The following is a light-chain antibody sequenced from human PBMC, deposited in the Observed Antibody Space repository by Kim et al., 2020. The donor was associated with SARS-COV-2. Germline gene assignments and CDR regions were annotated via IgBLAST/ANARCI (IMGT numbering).Light chain of an antibody. CDR3: QTWGSGIAV. Sequence: SVKLTCPLSTGHNNYAIAWLQQQPGKGPRYLMRLYSDGRHTKGDGIPDRFSGSTSGSEYSLTISSLQSEDEADYYCQTWGSGIAVFGGGTQLTVL. CDR2: LYSDGRH. V-gene: IGLV4-69*01. CDR1: TGHNNYA. J-gene: IGLJ2*01.